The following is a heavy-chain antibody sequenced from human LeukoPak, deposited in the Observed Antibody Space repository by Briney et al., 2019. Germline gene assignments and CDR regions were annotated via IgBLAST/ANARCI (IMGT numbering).Heavy chain of an antibody. CDR3: ACLAVAGNPEDS. CDR2: IGGDKIRT. Sequence: GGSLRLSCASSGFTFITHWMHGVRQAPCKGLVWVSRIGGDKIRTSYADPVKGRFTISRDNAKNTIYWQLNSLRVDDTAVYYFACLAVAGNPEDSWGQGALVTVSS. CDR1: GFTFITHW. D-gene: IGHD6-19*01. J-gene: IGHJ4*02. V-gene: IGHV3-74*01.